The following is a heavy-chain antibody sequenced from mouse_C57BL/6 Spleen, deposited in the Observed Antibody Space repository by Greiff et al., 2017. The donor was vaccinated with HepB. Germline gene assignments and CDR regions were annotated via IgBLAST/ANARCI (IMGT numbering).Heavy chain of an antibody. D-gene: IGHD5-1*01. CDR2: ISYDGSN. Sequence: EVQLQESGPGLVKPSQSLSLTCSVTGYSITSGYYWNWIRQFPGNKLEWMGYISYDGSNNYNPSLKNRISITRDTSKNQFFLKLNSVTTEDTATYYCARVPYLYYAMDYWGQGTSVTVSS. V-gene: IGHV3-6*01. CDR1: GYSITSGYY. J-gene: IGHJ4*01. CDR3: ARVPYLYYAMDY.